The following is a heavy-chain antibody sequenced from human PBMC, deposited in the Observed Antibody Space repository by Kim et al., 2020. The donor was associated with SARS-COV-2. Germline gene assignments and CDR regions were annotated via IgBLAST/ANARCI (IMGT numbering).Heavy chain of an antibody. CDR1: GFTFSSYG. D-gene: IGHD3-10*01. CDR2: IWYDGSNK. Sequence: GGSLRLSCAASGFTFSSYGMHWVRQAPGKGLEWVAVIWYDGSNKYYADSVKGRFTISRDNSKNTLYLQMNSLRAEDTAVYYCAKDARYGSGSYYNVEGYYYGMDGWGQGTTVTVSS. CDR3: AKDARYGSGSYYNVEGYYYGMDG. J-gene: IGHJ6*02. V-gene: IGHV3-33*06.